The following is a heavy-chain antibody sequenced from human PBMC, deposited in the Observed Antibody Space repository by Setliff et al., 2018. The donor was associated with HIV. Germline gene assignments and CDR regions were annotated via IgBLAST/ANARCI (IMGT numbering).Heavy chain of an antibody. V-gene: IGHV1-69*10. CDR2: IISILDIT. Sequence: SVKVSCKASGGTSSTHAINWVRQAPGQGLEWMGQIISILDITSYTQKLQGRVSITADKSTSTFYMELSDLTSADTAVYYCAGPRGDEAFDVWGQGTKVTVSS. CDR1: GGTSSTHA. D-gene: IGHD3-10*01. CDR3: AGPRGDEAFDV. J-gene: IGHJ3*01.